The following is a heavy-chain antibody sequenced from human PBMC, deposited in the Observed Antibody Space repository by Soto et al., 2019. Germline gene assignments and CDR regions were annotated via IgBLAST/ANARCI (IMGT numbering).Heavy chain of an antibody. V-gene: IGHV2-5*01. CDR2: IYWHDDK. Sequence: AGPTLVNPTQTLPLTCTLSGFSLSTSGVGVGWIRQPPGQALEWLALIYWHDDKRYSPSLKSRLTITKDTSKNQVVLTMTNMDPVDTATYYCANQSSQKLPDCSSTSCYTVDYWGQGTLVTVSS. D-gene: IGHD2-2*02. CDR3: ANQSSQKLPDCSSTSCYTVDY. CDR1: GFSLSTSGVG. J-gene: IGHJ4*02.